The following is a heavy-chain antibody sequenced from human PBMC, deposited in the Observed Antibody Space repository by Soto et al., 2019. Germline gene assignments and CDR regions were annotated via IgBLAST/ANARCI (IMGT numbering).Heavy chain of an antibody. CDR1: GYTFTVYY. CDR3: ARALANGGGSAGFDY. D-gene: IGHD1-26*01. Sequence: QVQLVQSGAEVKKPGASVNVSCKASGYTFTVYYMHWVRQAPGQGLEWMGWINPKSGGTMYPQKFQGRVTMTWDTSISTAAVALTRLRSDDTAVYCCARALANGGGSAGFDYWGQGTLVTVSS. V-gene: IGHV1-2*02. J-gene: IGHJ4*02. CDR2: INPKSGGT.